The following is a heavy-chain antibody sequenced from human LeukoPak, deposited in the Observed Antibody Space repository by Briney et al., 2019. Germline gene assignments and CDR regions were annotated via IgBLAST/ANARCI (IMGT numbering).Heavy chain of an antibody. CDR3: ARDVPASIATYYFDY. D-gene: IGHD6-6*01. Sequence: SETLSLTCTVSGGYISSHYWSRIRQPAGKGLEWIGRIYTSGSTNYNPSLKSRVTMSLDTSKNQFSLKLSSVTAADTAVYYCARDVPASIATYYFDYWGQGTLVTVSS. V-gene: IGHV4-4*07. CDR2: IYTSGST. J-gene: IGHJ4*02. CDR1: GGYISSHY.